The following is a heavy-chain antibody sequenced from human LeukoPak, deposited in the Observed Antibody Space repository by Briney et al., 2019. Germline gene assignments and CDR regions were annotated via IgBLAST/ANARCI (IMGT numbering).Heavy chain of an antibody. D-gene: IGHD3-10*01. CDR3: ARDHLTMVRGGDYYYMDV. CDR1: GGSIGSHY. Sequence: SETLSPTCTVSGGSIGSHYWSWIRQPPGKGLEWIGYIYYSGSTNYNPSLKSRVTISVDTSKNQFSLKLSSVTAADTAVYYCARDHLTMVRGGDYYYMDVWGKGTTVTVSS. V-gene: IGHV4-59*11. CDR2: IYYSGST. J-gene: IGHJ6*03.